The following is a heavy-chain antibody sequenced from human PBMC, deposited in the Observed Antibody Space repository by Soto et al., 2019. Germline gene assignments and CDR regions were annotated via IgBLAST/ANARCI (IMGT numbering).Heavy chain of an antibody. D-gene: IGHD3-3*02. CDR3: ARDDAFDNENGFDM. J-gene: IGHJ3*02. Sequence: GGSLRLSCAVSGFSFSFYGFHWVCQSPGKGLEWLGVIESDGSAIYHADSLEGRFFISRDNSKDILYLQMNSLRVEDTAVYYCARDDAFDNENGFDMWGQGTMVTVSS. CDR1: GFSFSFYG. V-gene: IGHV3-33*01. CDR2: IESDGSAI.